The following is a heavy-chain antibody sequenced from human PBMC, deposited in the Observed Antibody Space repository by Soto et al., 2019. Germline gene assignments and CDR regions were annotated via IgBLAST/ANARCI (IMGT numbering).Heavy chain of an antibody. V-gene: IGHV4-30-4*01. CDR1: GGSISSGDYY. CDR3: SRGYSYGYYFDY. Sequence: SETLSLTCTVSGGSISSGDYYWSWIRQPPGKGLEWIGYIYYSGSTYYNPSLKSRVTISVDTSKNQFSLKLSSVTAADTAVYYCSRGYSYGYYFDYWGQGTLVTVSS. CDR2: IYYSGST. D-gene: IGHD5-18*01. J-gene: IGHJ4*02.